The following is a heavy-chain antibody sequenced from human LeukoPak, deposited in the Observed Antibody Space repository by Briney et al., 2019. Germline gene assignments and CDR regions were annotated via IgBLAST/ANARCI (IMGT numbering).Heavy chain of an antibody. CDR3: ASTRGYGGYDIDY. J-gene: IGHJ4*02. CDR1: GYTFTSSE. CDR2: ISVYNGNT. V-gene: IGHV1-18*01. Sequence: ASVKVSCKASGYTFTSSEFTWVRQAPGQGLEWMGWISVYNGNTNYAQKFQGRVTMTTDTSTSTVYMELRSLRSDDTAVYYCASTRGYGGYDIDYWGQGTLVTVSS. D-gene: IGHD5-12*01.